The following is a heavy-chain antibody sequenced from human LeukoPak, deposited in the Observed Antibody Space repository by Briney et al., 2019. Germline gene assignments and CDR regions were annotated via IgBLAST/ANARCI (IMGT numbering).Heavy chain of an antibody. Sequence: ASVKVSCKASGYTFTGYYMHWVRQAPGQGLEWMGWINPNSGGTNYAQKFQGRVAMTRDTSISTAYMELSRLRSDDTAVYYCARDLVGYSSSWYRDYWGQGTLVTVSS. CDR2: INPNSGGT. V-gene: IGHV1-2*02. CDR3: ARDLVGYSSSWYRDY. D-gene: IGHD6-13*01. CDR1: GYTFTGYY. J-gene: IGHJ4*02.